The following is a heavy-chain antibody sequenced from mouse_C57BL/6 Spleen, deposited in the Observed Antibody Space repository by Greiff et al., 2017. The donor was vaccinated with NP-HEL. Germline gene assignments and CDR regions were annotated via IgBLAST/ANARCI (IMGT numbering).Heavy chain of an antibody. CDR1: GYTFTDYY. V-gene: IGHV1-26*01. J-gene: IGHJ3*01. D-gene: IGHD2-4*01. CDR3: ADDYRFAY. Sequence: VQLQQSGPELVKPGASVKISCKASGYTFTDYYMNWVKQSHGKSLEWIGDINPNNGGTSYTQKFKGKATLTVDKSSSTAYMERRSLTSEDSAVYYCADDYRFAYWGQGTLVTVSA. CDR2: INPNNGGT.